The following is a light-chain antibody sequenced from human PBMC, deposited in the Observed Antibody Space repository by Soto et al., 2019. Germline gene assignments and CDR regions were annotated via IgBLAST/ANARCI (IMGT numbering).Light chain of an antibody. J-gene: IGKJ5*01. Sequence: EIVLTQSPATLSLSPGERATLSCGVSQTVSSNYLAWYQQKPGLAPRLLIYDASSRATGIPDRFSGSGSGTDFTLTISRLEPEDFAVYYCQHYGSSLITFGQGTRLEIK. V-gene: IGKV3D-20*01. CDR3: QHYGSSLIT. CDR2: DAS. CDR1: QTVSSNY.